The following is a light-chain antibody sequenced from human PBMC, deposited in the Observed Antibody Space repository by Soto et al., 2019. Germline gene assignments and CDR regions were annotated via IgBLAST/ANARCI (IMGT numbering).Light chain of an antibody. V-gene: IGKV1-39*01. CDR3: QQLNSYPR. CDR1: QSISSY. J-gene: IGKJ5*01. CDR2: AAS. Sequence: IQMTQSPSSVSASVGYTGTSACRASQSISSYLNWYQQKPGKAPKLLIYAASSLQSGVPSRFSGSGSGTDFTLTISSLQSEDFATYYCQQLNSYPRFGQGTRLE.